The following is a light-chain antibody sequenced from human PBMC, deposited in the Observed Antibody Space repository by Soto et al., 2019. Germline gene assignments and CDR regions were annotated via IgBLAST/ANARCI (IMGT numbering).Light chain of an antibody. CDR2: GAS. CDR1: QSVSSN. CDR3: QHYNNWPRT. J-gene: IGKJ1*01. V-gene: IGKV3-15*01. Sequence: MTQSPSTLSVSPGERATLSCRASQSVSSNLAWYQQKPGQAPRLLSYGASTRASGIPARFSGSGSGTEFPLTISSLQSEDFAVYYCQHYNNWPRTFGQGTKVEIK.